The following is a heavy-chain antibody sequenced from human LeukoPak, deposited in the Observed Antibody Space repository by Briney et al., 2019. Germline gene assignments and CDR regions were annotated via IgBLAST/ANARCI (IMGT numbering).Heavy chain of an antibody. J-gene: IGHJ4*02. Sequence: SETLSLTCTVSGASMNTYLWRWIRQPPGKGLEWIEYVSYSGTTNYNPSLKSRVTISIDTSSNQFSLHLTSVTAAETAVYYCARSHGLYWGQGTLVTVSS. CDR3: ARSHGLY. CDR2: VSYSGTT. CDR1: GASMNTYL. V-gene: IGHV4-59*01.